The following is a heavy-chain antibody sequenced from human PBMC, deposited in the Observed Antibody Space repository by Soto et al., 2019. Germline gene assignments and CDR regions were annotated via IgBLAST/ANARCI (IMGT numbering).Heavy chain of an antibody. Sequence: PSETLSLTCTVSGGSTSSDNYWSWIRQPPGKGLEWIGHIYYSGNTDYNPSLKSRLAMSVDPSKNQFSLRLTSATAADTAVYYCAGDRIIGTSYSDYWGQGILVTVSS. D-gene: IGHD1-7*01. J-gene: IGHJ4*02. CDR1: GGSTSSDNY. CDR3: AGDRIIGTSYSDY. CDR2: IYYSGNT. V-gene: IGHV4-30-4*01.